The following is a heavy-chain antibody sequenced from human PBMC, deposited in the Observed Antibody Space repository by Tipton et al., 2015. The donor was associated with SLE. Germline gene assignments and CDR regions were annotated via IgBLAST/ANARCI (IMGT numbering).Heavy chain of an antibody. CDR2: IYYNGGN. CDR3: ARGELIEGFDP. D-gene: IGHD3-22*01. V-gene: IGHV4-59*12. J-gene: IGHJ5*02. Sequence: TLSLTCTVSGGSISSYYCSWIRQPPGKGLEWIGYIYYNGGNNYDPSLRSRVTISMDTSKSQFSLTLKSVTAADTAVYFCARGELIEGFDPWGQGTLVTVAA. CDR1: GGSISSYY.